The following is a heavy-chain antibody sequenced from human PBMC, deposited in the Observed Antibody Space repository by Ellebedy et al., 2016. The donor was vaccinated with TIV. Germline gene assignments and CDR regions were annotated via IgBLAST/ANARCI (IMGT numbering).Heavy chain of an antibody. CDR3: ARRDTYSSAY. J-gene: IGHJ4*02. CDR2: INHSGSA. Sequence: SETLSLXCAVYGGSFSDYYWSWIRQPPGKGLEWIGEINHSGSANYNPSLKGRVTMSVDTSKNQFSLKLSSVTAADTAVYYCARRDTYSSAYWGQGILVAVFS. CDR1: GGSFSDYY. V-gene: IGHV4-34*01. D-gene: IGHD5-18*01.